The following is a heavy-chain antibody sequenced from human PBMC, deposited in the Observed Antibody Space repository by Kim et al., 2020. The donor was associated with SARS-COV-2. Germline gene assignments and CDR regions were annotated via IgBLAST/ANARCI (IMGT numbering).Heavy chain of an antibody. J-gene: IGHJ4*02. V-gene: IGHV4-30-4*01. D-gene: IGHD1-1*01. Sequence: SETLSLTCTVSGGSVTSGSYFWSWIRQPPGEGLEWLGYISDTGNIKYNPSLKGRVSISEDTSKNRFSLKLNSVTAADAAMYFCARSTWKYYFDSWGQGFLVTVS. CDR1: GGSVTSGSYF. CDR2: ISDTGNI. CDR3: ARSTWKYYFDS.